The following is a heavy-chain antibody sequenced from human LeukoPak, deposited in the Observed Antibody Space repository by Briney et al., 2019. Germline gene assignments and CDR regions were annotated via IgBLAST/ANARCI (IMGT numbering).Heavy chain of an antibody. V-gene: IGHV1-69*01. CDR3: ARENCSGGSCYWFDP. CDR1: GGTFSSYA. J-gene: IGHJ5*02. CDR2: IIPIFGTA. Sequence: EASVKVSCKASGGTFSSYAISWVRQAPGQGLEWMGGIIPIFGTANCAQKFQGRVTITADESTSTAYMELSSLRSEDTAVYYCARENCSGGSCYWFDPWGQGTLATVSS. D-gene: IGHD2-15*01.